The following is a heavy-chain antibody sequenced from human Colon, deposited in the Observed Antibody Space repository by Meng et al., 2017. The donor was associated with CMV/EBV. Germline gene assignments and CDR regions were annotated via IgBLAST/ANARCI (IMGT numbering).Heavy chain of an antibody. CDR3: AKDSREYESSFDF. CDR2: IYGSGRSV. V-gene: IGHV3-23*03. CDR1: GFTFSNYA. Sequence: GESLKISCAASGFTFSNYAMAWIRQAPGKGLELVSVIYGSGRSVHYADSVRGRFTISRDNSKNTMFLQMNSLRVEDTAVYYCAKDSREYESSFDFWGRGTLVTVSS. D-gene: IGHD2/OR15-2a*01. J-gene: IGHJ4*02.